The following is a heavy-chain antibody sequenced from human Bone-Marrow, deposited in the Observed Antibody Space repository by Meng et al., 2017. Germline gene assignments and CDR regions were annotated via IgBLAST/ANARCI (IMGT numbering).Heavy chain of an antibody. V-gene: IGHV3-33*01. J-gene: IGHJ3*02. CDR1: GFTLSSYG. CDR2: IWYDGSNK. Sequence: GESLKISCAASGFTLSSYGMHWVRQAPGKGLEWVAVIWYDGSNKYYADSVKGRFTISRDNSKNTLYLQMNSLRAEDTAVYYCARDFDSYGDYVSAPYDAFDIWGQGTMVTVSS. D-gene: IGHD4-17*01. CDR3: ARDFDSYGDYVSAPYDAFDI.